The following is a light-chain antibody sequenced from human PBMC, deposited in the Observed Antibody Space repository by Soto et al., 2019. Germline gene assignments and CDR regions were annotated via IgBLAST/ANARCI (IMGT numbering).Light chain of an antibody. V-gene: IGKV3-15*01. CDR2: GAS. CDR3: QQYDNWPWT. Sequence: EIVLTQSPGTLSLSTGERATLSCRASQSISDTLAWYQQKPGQAPRLLIYGASTRATGFPARFSGSGSGADFTLTISSLQSEDFAVYYCQQYDNWPWTFGQGTKVDIK. CDR1: QSISDT. J-gene: IGKJ1*01.